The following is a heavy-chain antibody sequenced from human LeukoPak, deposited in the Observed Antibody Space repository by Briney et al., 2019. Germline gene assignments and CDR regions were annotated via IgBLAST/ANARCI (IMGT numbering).Heavy chain of an antibody. Sequence: LPGGSLRLSCAASGFTFSSYAMPWDRQAPGKGLEWVAVISYDGSNKYYADSVKGRFTISRDNFKNTLYLQMNSLRAEDTAVYYCAKDILRFLEWLSDYWGQGTLVTVSS. J-gene: IGHJ4*02. CDR1: GFTFSSYA. V-gene: IGHV3-30-3*01. CDR2: ISYDGSNK. CDR3: AKDILRFLEWLSDY. D-gene: IGHD3-3*01.